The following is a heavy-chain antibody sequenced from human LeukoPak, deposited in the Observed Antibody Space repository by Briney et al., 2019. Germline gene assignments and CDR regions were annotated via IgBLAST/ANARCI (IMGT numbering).Heavy chain of an antibody. CDR3: ARDKTPRCSGGSCYLDY. Sequence: ASVKVSCRASGYTFTGYYMHWVRQAPGQGLERMGWINPNSGGTNYAQKFQGRVTMTRDTSISTAYMELSRLRSDDTAVYYCARDKTPRCSGGSCYLDYWGQGTLVTASS. J-gene: IGHJ4*02. D-gene: IGHD2-15*01. V-gene: IGHV1-2*02. CDR2: INPNSGGT. CDR1: GYTFTGYY.